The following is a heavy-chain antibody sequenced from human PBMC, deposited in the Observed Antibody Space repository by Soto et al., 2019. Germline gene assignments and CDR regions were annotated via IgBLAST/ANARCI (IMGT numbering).Heavy chain of an antibody. CDR1: GFTFSSFA. J-gene: IGHJ4*02. CDR3: AKDFNHFWSGYRN. Sequence: EVQLLESGGGLVQPGGSLRLSCAASGFTFSSFAMTWVRRAPGKGLEWVSAISGRGGSTYYADSVKGRFTISRDNSKNTLYLQMNSLRAEDTAVYFCAKDFNHFWSGYRNWGQGTLVTVSS. D-gene: IGHD3-3*02. V-gene: IGHV3-23*01. CDR2: ISGRGGST.